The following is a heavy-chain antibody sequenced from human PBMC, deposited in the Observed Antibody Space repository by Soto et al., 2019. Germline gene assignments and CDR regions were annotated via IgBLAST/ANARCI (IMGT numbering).Heavy chain of an antibody. CDR3: ARGSWATPKGRYGSGSYYKGYYYYYGMDV. CDR2: IYYSGST. J-gene: IGHJ6*02. D-gene: IGHD3-10*01. V-gene: IGHV4-59*01. Sequence: KPSETLSLTCTVSGGSISSYYWSWIRQPPGKGLEWIGYIYYSGSTNYNPSLKSRVTISVDTSKNQFSLKLSSVTAADTAVYYCARGSWATPKGRYGSGSYYKGYYYYYGMDVWGQGTTVTVSS. CDR1: GGSISSYY.